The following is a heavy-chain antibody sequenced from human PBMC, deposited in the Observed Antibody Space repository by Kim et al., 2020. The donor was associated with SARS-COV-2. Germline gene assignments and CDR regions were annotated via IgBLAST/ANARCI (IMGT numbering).Heavy chain of an antibody. V-gene: IGHV3-23*01. CDR3: AKDRMVRGVIGWFDP. J-gene: IGHJ5*02. D-gene: IGHD3-10*01. Sequence: ADSVKGRFTISRDNSKNTLYLQMNSLRAEDTAVYYCAKDRMVRGVIGWFDPWGQGTLVTVSS.